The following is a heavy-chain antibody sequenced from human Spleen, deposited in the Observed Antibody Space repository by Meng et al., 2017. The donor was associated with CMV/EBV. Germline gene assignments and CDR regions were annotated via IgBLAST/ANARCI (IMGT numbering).Heavy chain of an antibody. D-gene: IGHD6-19*01. CDR2: IYHSGST. V-gene: IGHV4-4*02. Sequence: VYSGSISTNNWWMWVRQPPGQTLEWIGEIYHSGSTNYNPSLKSRVSLSVDKSKNQCSLTLNSVTAADTAVYYCARDRLAGSFSGWDYWGPGILVTVSS. CDR1: SGSISTNNW. J-gene: IGHJ4*01. CDR3: ARDRLAGSFSGWDY.